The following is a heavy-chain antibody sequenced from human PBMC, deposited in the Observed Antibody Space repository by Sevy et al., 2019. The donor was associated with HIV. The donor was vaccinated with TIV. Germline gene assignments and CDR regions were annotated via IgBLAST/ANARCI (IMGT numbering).Heavy chain of an antibody. J-gene: IGHJ4*02. CDR2: IRSKGNSFAT. V-gene: IGHV3-73*01. CDR3: AGQVGDTVMAIFDY. CDR1: GFAFRGSA. D-gene: IGHD1-26*01. Sequence: GGSLRLSCAASGFAFRGSAIHWVRRASGKGLEWIGRIRSKGNSFATDNVPSVKGRFTISRDDSKKTAYLQMSSLKIDDTAVYYCAGQVGDTVMAIFDYWGQGTLVTVSS.